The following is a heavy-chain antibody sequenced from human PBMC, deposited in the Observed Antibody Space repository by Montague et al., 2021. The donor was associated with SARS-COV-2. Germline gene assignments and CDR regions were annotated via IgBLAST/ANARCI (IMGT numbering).Heavy chain of an antibody. V-gene: IGHV4-4*07. Sequence: SETLSLTCTVSGGSISSYYWSWIRQPAGKGLEWIGRIYSSGSTNYNPSLKSRVTMSVDTSKNQFSLKLSSVTAADTALYYCARDRPRSYYYGSGIFPWGGYGMDVWGQGTTVTVSS. CDR2: IYSSGST. CDR3: ARDRPRSYYYGSGIFPWGGYGMDV. D-gene: IGHD3-10*01. J-gene: IGHJ6*02. CDR1: GGSISSYY.